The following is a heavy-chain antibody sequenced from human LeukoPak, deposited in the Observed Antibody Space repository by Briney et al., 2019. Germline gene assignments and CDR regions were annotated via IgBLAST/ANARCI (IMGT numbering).Heavy chain of an antibody. V-gene: IGHV3-11*04. CDR3: ARTPGDYDDY. CDR2: ISTSGSII. CDR1: GFTLSDYY. D-gene: IGHD2-15*01. Sequence: GGSLRLSCAASGFTLSDYYMSWIRQAPGKGLEWVSYISTSGSIISYADSVKGRFTISRDNAKNSLYLQMNSLRAEDTAVYYCARTPGDYDDYWGQGTLVTVSS. J-gene: IGHJ4*02.